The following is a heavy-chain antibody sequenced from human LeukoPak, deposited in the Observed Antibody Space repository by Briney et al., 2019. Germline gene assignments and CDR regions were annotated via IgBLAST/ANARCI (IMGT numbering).Heavy chain of an antibody. D-gene: IGHD2-21*01. Sequence: SENLSLTCTVSGGSISSGSYYWRWIRQPAGKELEWIGRIYTSGSTNYNPSHKRRVTISVDTSKNQFSLKLSSVTAADTAVYYCARDSIYGGVDYWGQGTLVTVSS. CDR1: GGSISSGSYY. V-gene: IGHV4-61*02. CDR3: ARDSIYGGVDY. CDR2: IYTSGST. J-gene: IGHJ4*02.